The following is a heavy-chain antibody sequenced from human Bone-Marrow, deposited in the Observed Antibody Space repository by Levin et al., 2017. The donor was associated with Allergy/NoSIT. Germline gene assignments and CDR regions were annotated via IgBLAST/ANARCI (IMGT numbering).Heavy chain of an antibody. CDR1: DFTLGKSW. D-gene: IGHD2-15*01. CDR2: INGDGDIT. Sequence: GESLKISCAASDFTLGKSWMHWVRQAPGKGLEWVSRINGDGDITTYVDSVEGRFTISRDNAKKTLYLQMTSLKVEDTAIYYCTVSRYISGRGRWFDPWGQGTLVTVSS. CDR3: TVSRYISGRGRWFDP. V-gene: IGHV3-74*01. J-gene: IGHJ5*02.